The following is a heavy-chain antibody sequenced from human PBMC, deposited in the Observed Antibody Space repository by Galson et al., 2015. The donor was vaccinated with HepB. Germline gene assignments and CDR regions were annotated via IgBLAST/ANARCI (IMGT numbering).Heavy chain of an antibody. CDR2: THAGNGNT. Sequence: SVKVSCKASGYSFSDYTIQWVRQAPGQRLEWMGRTHAGNGNTKYSEKFQGRVTMTRDTSATTVYMELSSLRSEDTAVYFCARDRVPARQDAFDIWGRGTMVTVSS. CDR3: ARDRVPARQDAFDI. D-gene: IGHD6-6*01. V-gene: IGHV1-3*01. CDR1: GYSFSDYT. J-gene: IGHJ3*02.